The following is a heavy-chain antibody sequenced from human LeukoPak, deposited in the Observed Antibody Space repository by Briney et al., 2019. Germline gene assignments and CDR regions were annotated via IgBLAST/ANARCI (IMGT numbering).Heavy chain of an antibody. CDR1: GFTFYDYA. D-gene: IGHD5-12*01. CDR2: ISWDGGST. V-gene: IGHV3-43D*03. CDR3: AATRAYYYFDY. J-gene: IGHJ4*02. Sequence: GGSLRLSCAASGFTFYDYAMHWVRQAPGKGLEWVSLISWDGGSTYYADSVKGRFTISRDNSKNSLYLQMNSLRAEDTALYYCAATRAYYYFDYWGQGTLVTVSS.